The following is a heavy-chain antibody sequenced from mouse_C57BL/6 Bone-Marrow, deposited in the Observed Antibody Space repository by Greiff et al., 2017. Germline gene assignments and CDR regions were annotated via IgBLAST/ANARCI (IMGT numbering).Heavy chain of an antibody. J-gene: IGHJ1*03. V-gene: IGHV1-55*01. CDR2: IYPGSGST. Sequence: QVQLQQPGAELVTPGASVTMSCKASGYTFTSYWITWVKQRPGQGLEWIGDIYPGSGSTNYNEKFKSKATLTVDTSSSTAYMQLSSLTSEDSAVYYCARPYYSNYWYFDVWGTGTTVTVSS. CDR3: ARPYYSNYWYFDV. CDR1: GYTFTSYW. D-gene: IGHD2-5*01.